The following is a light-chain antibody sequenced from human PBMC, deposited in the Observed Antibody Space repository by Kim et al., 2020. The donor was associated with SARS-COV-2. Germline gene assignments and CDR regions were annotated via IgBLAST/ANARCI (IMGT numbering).Light chain of an antibody. V-gene: IGKV1-8*01. CDR3: QQYYSYPLRT. Sequence: IRITQSPSSLSASAGDRVTITCRASQGISSCLAWYQQKPGKAPKLLIYAASTLQSGVPSRFSGSGSGTDFTLTISCLQSEDFATYYCQQYYSYPLRTFGPGTKVDIK. J-gene: IGKJ3*01. CDR2: AAS. CDR1: QGISSC.